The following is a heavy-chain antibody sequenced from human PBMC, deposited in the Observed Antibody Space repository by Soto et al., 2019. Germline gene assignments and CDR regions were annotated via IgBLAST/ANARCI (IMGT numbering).Heavy chain of an antibody. CDR2: IGPYGNSI. CDR3: AREGALKPFSS. J-gene: IGHJ5*02. Sequence: GGSLRLSCAASGFSFRDYFMSWIRQAPGKGLEWVSYIGPYGNSIYYADSVKGRFTISRDDATNSLHLHMNSLRTDDTAVYYCAREGALKPFSSWGQGALVTVSS. V-gene: IGHV3-11*01. CDR1: GFSFRDYF.